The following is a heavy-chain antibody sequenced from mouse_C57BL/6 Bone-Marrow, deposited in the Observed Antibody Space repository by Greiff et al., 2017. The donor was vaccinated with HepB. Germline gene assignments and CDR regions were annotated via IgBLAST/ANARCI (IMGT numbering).Heavy chain of an antibody. Sequence: VQLQQSGPELARPWASVKISCQAFYTFSRRVHFAIRDTNYWMQWVKQRPGQGLEWIGAIYPGNGDTSYNQKFKGKATLTADKSSSTADMQLSSLTSEDSAVYYCAQIYGYDGVYWYFDVWGTGTTVTVSS. D-gene: IGHD2-2*01. V-gene: IGHV1-87*01. CDR2: GQGLEWIG. CDR3: SEDSAVYYCAQIYGYDGVYWYFDV. CDR1: YTFSRRVH. J-gene: IGHJ1*03.